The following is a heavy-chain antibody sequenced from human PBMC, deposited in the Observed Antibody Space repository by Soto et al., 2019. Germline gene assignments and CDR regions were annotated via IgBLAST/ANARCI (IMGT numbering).Heavy chain of an antibody. D-gene: IGHD2-2*01. V-gene: IGHV3-15*01. J-gene: IGHJ6*02. CDR3: TTVEVVPAARKNYYYYYGMDV. Sequence: PGGSLRLSCAASGFTFSNAWMSWVRQAPGKGLEGVGRIKSKTDGGATDYAAPVKGRFTISRDDSKNTLYLQMNSLKTEDTAVYYCTTVEVVPAARKNYYYYYGMDVWGQGTTVTVSS. CDR2: IKSKTDGGAT. CDR1: GFTFSNAW.